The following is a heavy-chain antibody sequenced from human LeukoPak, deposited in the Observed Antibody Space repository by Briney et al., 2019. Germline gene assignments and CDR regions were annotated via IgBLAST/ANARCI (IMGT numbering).Heavy chain of an antibody. J-gene: IGHJ4*02. CDR1: GFTFDDYA. Sequence: PWGSLRLSCAASGFTFDDYAMHWVRQAPGKGLEWVSGISWNSGSIGYADSVKGRFTISRDNAKNSLYLQMNSLRAEDTALYYCAKDMAYSGSGSHFDYWGQGTLVTVSS. D-gene: IGHD3-10*01. V-gene: IGHV3-9*01. CDR3: AKDMAYSGSGSHFDY. CDR2: ISWNSGSI.